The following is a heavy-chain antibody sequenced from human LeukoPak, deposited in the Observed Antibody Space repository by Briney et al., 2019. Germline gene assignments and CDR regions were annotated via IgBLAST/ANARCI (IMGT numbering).Heavy chain of an antibody. CDR3: GSQPAVIDLDL. CDR2: IKPDGNKR. J-gene: IGHJ4*02. D-gene: IGHD2-2*01. V-gene: IGHV3-7*01. CDR1: GFSFSSHW. Sequence: PGGSLRLSCAATGFSFSSHWLTWLRPAPGQGLEWLANIKPDGNKRTYVESVKGRFTISRGNAKISLFLQMVSLRVEDTAVYYCGSQPAVIDLDLWGQGILVTVSS.